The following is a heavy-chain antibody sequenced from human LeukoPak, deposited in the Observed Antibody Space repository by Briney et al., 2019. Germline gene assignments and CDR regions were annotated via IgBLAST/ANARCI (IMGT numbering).Heavy chain of an antibody. V-gene: IGHV3-30*02. CDR1: GFTFSSYG. CDR2: IRYDGSNK. D-gene: IGHD2-2*01. Sequence: GGSLRLSCAASGFTFSSYGMHWVRQAPGKRLEWVAFIRYDGSNKNYADSVKGRFTITKDNAKNTLSLQMTSLRAEDTAVYYCAKDQDIVVVPAAPKSGYFDYWGQGTLVTVSS. CDR3: AKDQDIVVVPAAPKSGYFDY. J-gene: IGHJ4*02.